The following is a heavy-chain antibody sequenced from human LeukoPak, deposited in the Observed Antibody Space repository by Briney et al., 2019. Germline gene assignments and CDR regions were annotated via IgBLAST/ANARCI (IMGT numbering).Heavy chain of an antibody. Sequence: ASVKVSCKVSGYTLTELSMHWVRQAPGKGLEWMGGFDPEDGETIYAQKFQGRVTITRDTSASTAYMELSSLRSEGTAVYYCARAYGTGVITSTFDYWGQGTLVTVSS. CDR2: FDPEDGET. D-gene: IGHD3-10*01. CDR1: GYTLTELS. J-gene: IGHJ4*02. V-gene: IGHV1-24*01. CDR3: ARAYGTGVITSTFDY.